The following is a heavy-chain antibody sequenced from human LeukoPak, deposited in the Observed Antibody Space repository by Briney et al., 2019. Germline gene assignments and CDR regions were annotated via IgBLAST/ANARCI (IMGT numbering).Heavy chain of an antibody. CDR1: SGSISSHY. V-gene: IGHV4-59*11. J-gene: IGHJ4*02. CDR3: ARGPTRYYFDC. D-gene: IGHD4-17*01. CDR2: IFYSGST. Sequence: PSETLSLTCTVSSGSISSHYWSWIRQPPGKGLEWIGYIFYSGSTNYNPSLKSRVTISVDTSKNQFSLGLSSVTAADTAVYYCARGPTRYYFDCWGQGTLVTVSS.